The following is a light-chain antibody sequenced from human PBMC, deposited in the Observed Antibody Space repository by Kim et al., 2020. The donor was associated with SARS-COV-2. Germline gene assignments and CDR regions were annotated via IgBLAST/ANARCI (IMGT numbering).Light chain of an antibody. Sequence: DIQMTQSPSSVSASVGDSITISCRASQDIIYSLAWYQQKSGKAANLLIYAATTRQNGVPSRFRARGSGTEFTLTISSLQPEDFATYYCQQASSLPTFGQGTRLEIK. J-gene: IGKJ5*01. CDR3: QQASSLPT. CDR2: AAT. CDR1: QDIIYS. V-gene: IGKV1-12*01.